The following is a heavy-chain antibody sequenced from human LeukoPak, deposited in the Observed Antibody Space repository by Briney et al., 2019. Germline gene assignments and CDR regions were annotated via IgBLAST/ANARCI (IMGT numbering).Heavy chain of an antibody. J-gene: IGHJ4*02. CDR2: IYYSGST. CDR3: ARHTLLGSGSYFDN. V-gene: IGHV4-59*08. CDR1: GGSISSSY. Sequence: SETLSLTCTVSGGSISSSYWSWIRQPPGKGLEWIGYIYYSGSTYYSPSLESRLVISVDTSKNQFSLKLSSVTAADTAVYYCARHTLLGSGSYFDNWGQGALVTVSS. D-gene: IGHD3-10*01.